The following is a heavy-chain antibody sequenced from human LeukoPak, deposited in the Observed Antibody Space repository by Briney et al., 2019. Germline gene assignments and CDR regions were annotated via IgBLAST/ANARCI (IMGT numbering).Heavy chain of an antibody. CDR2: IRNKAASYTT. Sequence: GGSLRLSCAASGFTFGDHYLAWVRQAPGKGLEWVGLIRNKAASYTTEYAASVKGRFTISRDDSKNSVYLQLNSLKTVDTAVYYCARDRYGGVDYWGQGTLVTVSS. D-gene: IGHD4-23*01. J-gene: IGHJ4*02. V-gene: IGHV3-72*01. CDR3: ARDRYGGVDY. CDR1: GFTFGDHY.